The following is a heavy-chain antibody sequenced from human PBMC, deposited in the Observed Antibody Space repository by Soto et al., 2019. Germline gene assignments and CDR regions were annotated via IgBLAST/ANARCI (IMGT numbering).Heavy chain of an antibody. CDR2: ISSSSSYI. Sequence: GGSLRLSCAASGFTFSSYSMNLVRQAPGKGLEWVSSISSSSSYIYYADSVKGRFTISRDNAKNSLYLQMNSLRAEDTAVYYCARDLSGEYYFDYWGQGTLVTVSS. V-gene: IGHV3-21*01. CDR3: ARDLSGEYYFDY. CDR1: GFTFSSYS. J-gene: IGHJ4*02. D-gene: IGHD4-17*01.